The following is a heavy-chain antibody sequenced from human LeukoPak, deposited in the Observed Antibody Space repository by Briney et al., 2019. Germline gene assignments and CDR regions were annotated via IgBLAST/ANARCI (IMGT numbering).Heavy chain of an antibody. Sequence: SETLSLTCGVSAYSVNSAYYWGWIRQPPGKGLEWIGTVYHSGTTYYNPSLENRVTISVDTSKNQFSLKLTSVPAADTAVYYCARLVPTTGYFDSWGQGTLVTVSS. CDR2: VYHSGTT. CDR3: ARLVPTTGYFDS. J-gene: IGHJ4*02. V-gene: IGHV4-38-2*01. D-gene: IGHD1-1*01. CDR1: AYSVNSAYY.